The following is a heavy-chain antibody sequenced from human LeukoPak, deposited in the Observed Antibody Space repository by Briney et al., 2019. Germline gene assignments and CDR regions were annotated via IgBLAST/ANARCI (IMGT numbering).Heavy chain of an antibody. CDR1: GFTFSSYG. CDR2: IWYDGSNK. V-gene: IGHV3-33*01. Sequence: GGSLRLSCAASGFTFSSYGMPGVRQAPGKGLEGVAVIWYDGSNKYYADSVKGRFTISRDNSKNTLYLQMNSLRAEDTAVYYCARESYYDSSGYSDFDYWGQGTLVTVSS. D-gene: IGHD3-22*01. CDR3: ARESYYDSSGYSDFDY. J-gene: IGHJ4*02.